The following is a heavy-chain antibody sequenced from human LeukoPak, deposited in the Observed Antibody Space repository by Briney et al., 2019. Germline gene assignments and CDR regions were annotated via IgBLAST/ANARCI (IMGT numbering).Heavy chain of an antibody. CDR3: AKDAVGVTTIVVVTYFDY. D-gene: IGHD3-22*01. J-gene: IGHJ4*02. V-gene: IGHV3-23*01. CDR2: ISGSGGST. CDR1: EFTFSSYA. Sequence: GGSLRLSCAASEFTFSSYAMSWVRQAPGKGLEWVSAISGSGGSTYYADSVKGRFTISRDNSKNTLYLPMNSLRAEDTAVYYCAKDAVGVTTIVVVTYFDYWGQGTLVTVSS.